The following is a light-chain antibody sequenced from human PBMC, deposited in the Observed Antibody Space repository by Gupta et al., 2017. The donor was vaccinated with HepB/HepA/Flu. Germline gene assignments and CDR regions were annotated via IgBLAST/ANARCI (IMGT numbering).Light chain of an antibody. V-gene: IGKV2-28*01. J-gene: IGKJ5*01. Sequence: DIVMTQSPLSLPVTPGEPASISCRSSHSPLHSEGNNYLEWDLQRPGQSPQLLIYLASKRAYGVTHRFSGSGEGTDFTQKSSIGEDEDGGGYYGRHYLAPLTFGQGTQMEIK. CDR1: HSPLHSEGNNY. CDR3: RHYLAPLT. CDR2: LAS.